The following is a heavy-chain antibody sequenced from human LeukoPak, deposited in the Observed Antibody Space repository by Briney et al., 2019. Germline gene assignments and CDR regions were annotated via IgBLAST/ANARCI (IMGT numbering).Heavy chain of an antibody. Sequence: ASVKVSCKASGGTFSSYAISWVRQAPGQGLEWMGGIIPIFGTANYAQKFQGRVTITADESTSTAYMELSSLRSEDTAVYYCARVAYCGGDCYSAPFGYWGQGTLVTVSS. CDR2: IIPIFGTA. V-gene: IGHV1-69*13. CDR1: GGTFSSYA. D-gene: IGHD2-21*02. CDR3: ARVAYCGGDCYSAPFGY. J-gene: IGHJ4*02.